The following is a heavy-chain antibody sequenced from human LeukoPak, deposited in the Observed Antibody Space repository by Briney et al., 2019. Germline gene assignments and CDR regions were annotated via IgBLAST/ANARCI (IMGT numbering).Heavy chain of an antibody. V-gene: IGHV6-1*01. J-gene: IGHJ5*02. CDR3: ARDLPLSWFGELRGARFDP. CDR2: TYYRSKWYN. CDR1: GDSVSNNSAA. Sequence: SQTLSLTCVISGDSVSNNSAAWNWIRQSPSRGLEWLGRTYYRSKWYNDYALSVKGRITINPDTSKNQFSLQLNSVTPEDTAVYYCARDLPLSWFGELRGARFDPWGQGTLVTVSS. D-gene: IGHD3-10*01.